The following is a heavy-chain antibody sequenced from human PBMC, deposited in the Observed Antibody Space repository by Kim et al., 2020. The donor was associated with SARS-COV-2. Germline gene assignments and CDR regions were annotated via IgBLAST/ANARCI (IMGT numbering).Heavy chain of an antibody. CDR3: AKRGKDSSHPPGYYFDY. J-gene: IGHJ4*02. CDR1: GFTFSGYG. V-gene: IGHV3-30*18. Sequence: GGSLRLSCAASGFTFSGYGMHWVRQAPGKGLEWVAFISYDGGNKYYADSVKGRFTISRDNSKNTLYLQMNSLRAEDTAVFYCAKRGKDSSHPPGYYFDYWGQGTLVTVSS. D-gene: IGHD3-22*01. CDR2: ISYDGGNK.